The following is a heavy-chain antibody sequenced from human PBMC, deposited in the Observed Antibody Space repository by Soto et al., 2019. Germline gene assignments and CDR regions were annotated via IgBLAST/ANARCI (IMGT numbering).Heavy chain of an antibody. J-gene: IGHJ4*02. V-gene: IGHV3-21*06. CDR3: ARDLSPRISCYSD. Sequence: GGSLRLSCAASGFTFSGSSINWVRQAPGKGLEWVSSISSSGSYIYFPDSLRGRFTISRDNAKGLVFLQMDSLRAGDTAVYFCARDLSPRISCYSDWGQGVLVTVSS. D-gene: IGHD2-15*01. CDR2: ISSSGSYI. CDR1: GFTFSGSS.